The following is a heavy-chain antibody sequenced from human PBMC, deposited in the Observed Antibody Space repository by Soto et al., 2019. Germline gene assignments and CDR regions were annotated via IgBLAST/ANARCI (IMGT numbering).Heavy chain of an antibody. Sequence: GASVKVSCKASGFTFTSSAVRWVRQARGQRLEWIGWIVVGSGNTNYAQKFQERVTITRDMSTSTAYMELSSLRSEDTAVYYCAAPYYYDSSGYWPDAFDIWGQGTMVTVSS. J-gene: IGHJ3*02. CDR3: AAPYYYDSSGYWPDAFDI. CDR2: IVVGSGNT. CDR1: GFTFTSSA. D-gene: IGHD3-22*01. V-gene: IGHV1-58*01.